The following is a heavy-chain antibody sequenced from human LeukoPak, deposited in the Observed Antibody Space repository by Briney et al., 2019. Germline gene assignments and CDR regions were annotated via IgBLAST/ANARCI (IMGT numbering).Heavy chain of an antibody. J-gene: IGHJ4*02. Sequence: GGSLRLSCAAPGFTVSSNYMSWVRQAPGKGLEWVSVIYSGGSTYYADSVKGRFTISRDNSKNTLYLQTNSLRAEDTAVYYCARGVGSGSRLRAGDYWGQGTLVTVSS. V-gene: IGHV3-53*01. CDR1: GFTVSSNY. CDR2: IYSGGST. D-gene: IGHD1-26*01. CDR3: ARGVGSGSRLRAGDY.